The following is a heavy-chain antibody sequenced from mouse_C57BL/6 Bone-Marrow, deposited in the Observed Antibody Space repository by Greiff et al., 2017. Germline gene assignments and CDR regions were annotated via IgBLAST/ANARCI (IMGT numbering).Heavy chain of an antibody. Sequence: QVQLQQSGAELARPGASVKLSCKASGYTFTSYGISWVKQRTGQGLEWIGEIYPRSGNTYYNEKFKGKATLTADKSSSTAYMELRRLTSEDSAVYFCARSDYDYDWYFDVWGTGTTVTVSS. CDR1: GYTFTSYG. V-gene: IGHV1-81*01. CDR3: ARSDYDYDWYFDV. CDR2: IYPRSGNT. D-gene: IGHD2-4*01. J-gene: IGHJ1*03.